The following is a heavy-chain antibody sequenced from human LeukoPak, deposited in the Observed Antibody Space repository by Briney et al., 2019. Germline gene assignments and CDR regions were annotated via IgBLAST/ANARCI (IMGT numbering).Heavy chain of an antibody. V-gene: IGHV4-34*01. Sequence: SETLSLTCAVYGGSFSGYYWSWIRQPPGKGLEWIGEINHSGSTNYNPSLKSRVTISVDTSKNQFSLKLSSVTAADTAVYYCAREMATMRRISVAFDIWGQGTMVTVSS. J-gene: IGHJ3*02. CDR2: INHSGST. D-gene: IGHD5-24*01. CDR3: AREMATMRRISVAFDI. CDR1: GGSFSGYY.